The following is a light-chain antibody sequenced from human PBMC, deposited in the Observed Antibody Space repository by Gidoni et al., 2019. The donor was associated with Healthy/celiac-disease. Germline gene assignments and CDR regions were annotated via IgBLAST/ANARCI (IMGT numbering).Light chain of an antibody. CDR2: SNN. Sequence: QSVLTQPPSASGTPGQRVTISCSGGSSNIGSNTVNWYQQLPGTAPKLPIYSNNQRPSGVPDRFSGSKSGTSASLAISGLQSEYEADYYCAAWDDSLNGPVFGGGTKLTVL. J-gene: IGLJ3*02. V-gene: IGLV1-44*01. CDR1: SSNIGSNT. CDR3: AAWDDSLNGPV.